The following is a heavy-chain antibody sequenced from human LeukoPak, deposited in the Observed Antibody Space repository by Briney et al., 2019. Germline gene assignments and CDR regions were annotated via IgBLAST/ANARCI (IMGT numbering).Heavy chain of an antibody. CDR1: GFTFSSYS. D-gene: IGHD3-10*01. CDR2: ISSSSSYI. V-gene: IGHV3-21*01. Sequence: GGSLRLSCAASGFTFSSYSMNWVRQAPGKGLEWVSSISSSSSYIYYADSVKGRFTLSRDNAKNSLYLQMNSLRAEDTAVYYCARVGAYYYGSGSYWAFDIWGQGTMVTVSS. CDR3: ARVGAYYYGSGSYWAFDI. J-gene: IGHJ3*02.